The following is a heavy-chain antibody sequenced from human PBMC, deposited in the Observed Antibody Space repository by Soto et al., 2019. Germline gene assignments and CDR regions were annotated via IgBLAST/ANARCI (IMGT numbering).Heavy chain of an antibody. CDR1: GGSINSGDYH. Sequence: PSETLSLTCTVSGGSINSGDYHWSWIRQSPGKGLEWIGAIYYSGSTYYNPSLKSRIRISVDTSNNQFSLNINSVTAADTAVYYCARDYRVTYAGAMDVWGQGTTVTVSS. V-gene: IGHV4-30-4*01. D-gene: IGHD3-16*01. CDR2: IYYSGST. J-gene: IGHJ6*02. CDR3: ARDYRVTYAGAMDV.